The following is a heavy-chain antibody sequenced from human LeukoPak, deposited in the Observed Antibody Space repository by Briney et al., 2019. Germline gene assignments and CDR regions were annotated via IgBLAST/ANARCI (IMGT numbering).Heavy chain of an antibody. CDR2: ISSSSSYI. Sequence: GGSLRLSCAASGFTFSNYWMNWVRQAPGKGLEWVSSISSSSSYIYYADSVKGRFTISRDNAKNSLYLQMNSLRAEDTAVYYCANMRGGYEGYFDYWGQGTLVTVSS. CDR1: GFTFSNYW. J-gene: IGHJ4*02. D-gene: IGHD3-16*01. CDR3: ANMRGGYEGYFDY. V-gene: IGHV3-21*01.